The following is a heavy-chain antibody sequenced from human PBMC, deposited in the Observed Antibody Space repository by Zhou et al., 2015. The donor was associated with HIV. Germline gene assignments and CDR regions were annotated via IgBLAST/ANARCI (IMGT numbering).Heavy chain of an antibody. CDR2: INPNSGGT. Sequence: QVQLVQSGAEVKKPGASVKVSCKASGYTFTGYYMHWVRQAPGQGLEWMGWINPNSGGTNYAQKFQGWVTMTRDTSISTAYMELSRLRSDDTAVYYCAANPLIGFGELPFDYWGQGTLGHRLL. V-gene: IGHV1-2*04. CDR3: AANPLIGFGELPFDY. D-gene: IGHD3-10*01. CDR1: GYTFTGYY. J-gene: IGHJ4*02.